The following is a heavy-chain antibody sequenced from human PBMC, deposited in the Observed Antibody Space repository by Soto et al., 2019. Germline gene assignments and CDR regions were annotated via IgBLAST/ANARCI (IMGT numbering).Heavy chain of an antibody. CDR3: ARERATTGLYYFDY. J-gene: IGHJ4*02. CDR1: GFTFSSYW. CDR2: MNSDGSSI. D-gene: IGHD1-1*01. Sequence: GGSLRLSCAASGFTFSSYWMHWVRQAPGKGLVWVSRMNSDGSSITYADSVKGRFTISRDSAKNTMYLQVHSLRAEDTAVYYCARERATTGLYYFDYWGQGT. V-gene: IGHV3-74*01.